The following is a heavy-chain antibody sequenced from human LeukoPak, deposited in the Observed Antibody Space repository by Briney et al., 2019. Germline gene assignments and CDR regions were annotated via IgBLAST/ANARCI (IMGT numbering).Heavy chain of an antibody. D-gene: IGHD6-19*01. CDR1: GGSISSYY. Sequence: SETLSLTXTVSGGSISSYYWSWIRQPPGKGLEWIGYIYYSGSTNYNPSLKSRVTISVDTSKNQFSLKLSSVTAADTAVYYCARVIAVAGRGDYFDYWGQGTLVTVSS. CDR3: ARVIAVAGRGDYFDY. CDR2: IYYSGST. J-gene: IGHJ4*02. V-gene: IGHV4-59*01.